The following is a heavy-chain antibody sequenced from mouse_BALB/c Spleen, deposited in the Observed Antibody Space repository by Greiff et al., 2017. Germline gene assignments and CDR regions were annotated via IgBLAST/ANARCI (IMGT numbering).Heavy chain of an antibody. CDR2: ISDGGSYT. CDR1: GFTFSDYY. V-gene: IGHV5-4*02. CDR3: ARDPGYGNYVKAMDY. D-gene: IGHD2-10*02. Sequence: EVMLVESGGGLVKPGGSLKLSCAASGFTFSDYYMYWVRQTPEKRLEWVATISDGGSYTYYPDSVKGRFTISRDNAKNNLYLQMSSLKSEDTAMYYCARDPGYGNYVKAMDYWGQGTSVTVSS. J-gene: IGHJ4*01.